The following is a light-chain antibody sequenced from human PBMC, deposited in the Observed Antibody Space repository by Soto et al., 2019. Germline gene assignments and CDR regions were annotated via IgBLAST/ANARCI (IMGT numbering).Light chain of an antibody. CDR2: EVS. V-gene: IGLV2-14*01. Sequence: QSVLTQPVSVSGSPGQSITISCTGTSSDVGGYNYVSWYQQHPGKAPKLIIYEVSNRPSGVSNRFSGSKSGNTASLTISGLQAEDEADYYCSSYTSSSTRVFGGGTKLTVL. J-gene: IGLJ2*01. CDR3: SSYTSSSTRV. CDR1: SSDVGGYNY.